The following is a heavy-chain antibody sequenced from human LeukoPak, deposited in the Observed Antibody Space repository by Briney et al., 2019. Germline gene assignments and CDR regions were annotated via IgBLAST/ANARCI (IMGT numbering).Heavy chain of an antibody. V-gene: IGHV3-48*03. CDR1: GFTFSSYE. Sequence: GGSLRLSCAASGFTFSSYEMNWVRQAPGKGLEWVSYISSSGSTIYYADSVKGRFTISRDNAKNSLHLQMNSLRAEDTAVYYCARDLGIVVQERAFDIWGQGTMVTVSS. CDR3: ARDLGIVVQERAFDI. J-gene: IGHJ3*02. CDR2: ISSSGSTI. D-gene: IGHD2-2*03.